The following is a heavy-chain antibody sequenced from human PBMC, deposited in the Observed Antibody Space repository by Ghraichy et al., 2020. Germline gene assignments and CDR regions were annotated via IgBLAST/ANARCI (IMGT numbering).Heavy chain of an antibody. CDR1: GFMFSGYW. V-gene: IGHV3-7*03. Sequence: GGSLRLSCAASGFMFSGYWMNWVRQAPGKGLEWVASIKDDGREKYYLDSVKGRFTIFRDNAKKSLYLQMNSLRAEDTAIYYCARPVTPDDAYDIWGQGTMVTVSS. D-gene: IGHD2-15*01. J-gene: IGHJ3*02. CDR2: IKDDGREK. CDR3: ARPVTPDDAYDI.